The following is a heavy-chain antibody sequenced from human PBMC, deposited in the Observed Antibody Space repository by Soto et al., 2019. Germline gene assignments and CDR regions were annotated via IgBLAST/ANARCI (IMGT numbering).Heavy chain of an antibody. V-gene: IGHV3-21*01. D-gene: IGHD2-15*01. CDR2: IRGFSPYT. Sequence: GGSLRLSCISSGFTFRTYTMNWVRQAPGKGLEWVSGIRGFSPYTFYAESAKGRFTISRDNAKNSLYLQMNSLRAEDTAVYYCARDRGYDAHDYYYNAMDVWGQGTTVTVSS. J-gene: IGHJ6*02. CDR1: GFTFRTYT. CDR3: ARDRGYDAHDYYYNAMDV.